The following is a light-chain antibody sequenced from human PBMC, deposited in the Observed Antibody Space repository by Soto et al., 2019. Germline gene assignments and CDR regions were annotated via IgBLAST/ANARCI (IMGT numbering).Light chain of an antibody. CDR2: EGS. Sequence: QSVLTQPASVSGSPGQSITISCTGTSSDVGSYNLVSWYLQHPGKAPKLMIYEGSKWPSGVSNRFSGSKSGNTASLTISGLQAEDEADYYCCSYAGSSTFVVFGGGTKVTVL. V-gene: IGLV2-23*03. CDR3: CSYAGSSTFVV. CDR1: SSDVGSYNL. J-gene: IGLJ2*01.